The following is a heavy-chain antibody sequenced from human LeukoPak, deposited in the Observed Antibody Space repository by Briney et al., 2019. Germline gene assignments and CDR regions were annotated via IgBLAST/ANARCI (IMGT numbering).Heavy chain of an antibody. J-gene: IGHJ4*02. D-gene: IGHD1-26*01. Sequence: SETLSLTCAVYGGSFSNYYWSWIRQPPGKGLEWLGEIKHRGNTNHNPSLKSRVTISVDTSKNQFSLKLNSVTAADTAVYYCARQLVGSTTPDYWGQGILVTVSS. CDR3: ARQLVGSTTPDY. CDR1: GGSFSNYY. CDR2: IKHRGNT. V-gene: IGHV4-34*01.